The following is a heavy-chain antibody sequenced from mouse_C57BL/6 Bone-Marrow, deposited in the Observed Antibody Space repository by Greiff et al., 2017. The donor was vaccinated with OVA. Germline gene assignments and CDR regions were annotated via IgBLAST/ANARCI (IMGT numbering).Heavy chain of an antibody. CDR2: IYPRSGNT. J-gene: IGHJ2*01. Sequence: QVQLQQSGAELARPGASVKLSCKASGYTFTSYGISWVKQRTGQGLEWIGEIYPRSGNTYYNEKFKGKATLTADKSSSTAYMELRSLTSEDSAVYFCARYYGKEDYFDYWGQGTTLTVSS. D-gene: IGHD1-1*01. V-gene: IGHV1-81*01. CDR3: ARYYGKEDYFDY. CDR1: GYTFTSYG.